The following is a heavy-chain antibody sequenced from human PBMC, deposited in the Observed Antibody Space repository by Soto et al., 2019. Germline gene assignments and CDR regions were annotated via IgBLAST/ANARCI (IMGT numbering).Heavy chain of an antibody. CDR3: ASDNDYGDFPFDY. J-gene: IGHJ4*02. D-gene: IGHD4-17*01. CDR1: GFTFSSYA. Sequence: QVQLVESGGGVVQPGRSLRLSCAASGFTFSSYAMHWVRQAPGKGLEWVAVISYDGGNKYYADSVKGRFTISRDNSKNTLYLQMNSLRAEDTAVYYCASDNDYGDFPFDYWGQGTLVTVSS. V-gene: IGHV3-30-3*01. CDR2: ISYDGGNK.